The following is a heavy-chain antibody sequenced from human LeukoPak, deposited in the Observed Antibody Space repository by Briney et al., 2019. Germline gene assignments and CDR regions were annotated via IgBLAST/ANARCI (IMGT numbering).Heavy chain of an antibody. D-gene: IGHD3-22*01. Sequence: GESLKISRKGSGYSFTYYWIGWVRPMPGKGLGWLGIIYPGDTDTRYSPSFQGQVTVSADRSISTAYLQWSSLKASDTAMYYCARHRGSGYYDYWGQGTLVTVSS. CDR1: GYSFTYYW. V-gene: IGHV5-51*01. J-gene: IGHJ4*02. CDR3: ARHRGSGYYDY. CDR2: IYPGDTDT.